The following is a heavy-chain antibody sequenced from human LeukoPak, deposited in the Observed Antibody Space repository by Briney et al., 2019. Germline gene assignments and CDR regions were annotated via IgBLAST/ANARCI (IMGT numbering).Heavy chain of an antibody. Sequence: PGGSLRLSCAASGFTFSSYAMGWVRQAPGKGLEWVSAISGSGGSTYYADSVKGRFTISRDNSKNTLYLQMNSLRAEDTAVYYCAKVAGGPLYVWGSYRTPDWFDPWGQGTLVTVSS. V-gene: IGHV3-23*01. D-gene: IGHD3-16*02. J-gene: IGHJ5*02. CDR1: GFTFSSYA. CDR2: ISGSGGST. CDR3: AKVAGGPLYVWGSYRTPDWFDP.